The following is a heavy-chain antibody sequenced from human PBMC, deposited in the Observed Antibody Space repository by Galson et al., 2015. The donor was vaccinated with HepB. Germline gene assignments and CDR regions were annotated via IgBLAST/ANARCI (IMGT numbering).Heavy chain of an antibody. Sequence: SVKVSCKASGYTFTSYGISWVRQAPGQGLEWMGWISAYNGNTNYAQELQGRVTMTTDTSTSTAYMELRSLRSDDTAVYYCARDLSPLTWNYDYVWGSSPQEYSVDAFDIWGQGTMVTVSS. CDR3: ARDLSPLTWNYDYVWGSSPQEYSVDAFDI. J-gene: IGHJ3*02. D-gene: IGHD3-16*01. V-gene: IGHV1-18*04. CDR1: GYTFTSYG. CDR2: ISAYNGNT.